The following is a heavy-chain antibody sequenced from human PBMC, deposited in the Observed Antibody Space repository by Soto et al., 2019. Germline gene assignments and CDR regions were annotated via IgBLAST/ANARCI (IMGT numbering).Heavy chain of an antibody. D-gene: IGHD3-10*01. V-gene: IGHV1-18*04. CDR1: GYTFTSNS. Sequence: AXVKVSCKASGYTFTSNSIGWVRQAPGQGLEWMGWINVYNGNTKYAQQLQGRVTLTTDTSTSTAYMDLRSLRSDDTAVYYCARDRQYFGSRSFYNLWGQGTLVPVSS. CDR2: INVYNGNT. J-gene: IGHJ5*02. CDR3: ARDRQYFGSRSFYNL.